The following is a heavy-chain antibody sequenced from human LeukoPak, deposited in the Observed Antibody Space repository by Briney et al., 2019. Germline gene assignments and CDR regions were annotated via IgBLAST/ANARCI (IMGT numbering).Heavy chain of an antibody. D-gene: IGHD3-10*01. Sequence: GGSLRLSCAASGFTVTNNYMSWVRQAPGEGLEWVSVIYAGGTTSYADSVKGRFTISRDSSKNTLYLQMNSLRAEDTAVYYCAREGYASGTRYGMDVWGQGTTVTVSS. V-gene: IGHV3-66*01. J-gene: IGHJ6*02. CDR2: IYAGGTT. CDR3: AREGYASGTRYGMDV. CDR1: GFTVTNNY.